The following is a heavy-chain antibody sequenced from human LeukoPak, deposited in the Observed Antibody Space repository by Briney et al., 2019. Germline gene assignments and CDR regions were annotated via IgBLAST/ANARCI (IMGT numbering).Heavy chain of an antibody. CDR2: IYYSGTT. Sequence: SETLSLTCTVSGGSISSYYSSWIRQPPGKGLEWIGYIYYSGTTKYNPSLKSRVTISEDTSKNQFSLELSSVTAADTAVYYCARSEVGATVQHWGQGTLVTVSS. CDR3: ARSEVGATVQH. J-gene: IGHJ1*01. CDR1: GGSISSYY. V-gene: IGHV4-59*01. D-gene: IGHD1-26*01.